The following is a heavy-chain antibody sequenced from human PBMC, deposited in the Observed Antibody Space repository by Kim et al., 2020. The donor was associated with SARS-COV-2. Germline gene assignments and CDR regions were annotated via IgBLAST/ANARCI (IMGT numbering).Heavy chain of an antibody. D-gene: IGHD3-9*01. Sequence: QKFQGRDTITRDTSASTAYMELSSLRSEDTAVYYCAGGDILTGYSYYFDYWGQGTLVTVSS. J-gene: IGHJ4*02. CDR3: AGGDILTGYSYYFDY. V-gene: IGHV1-3*01.